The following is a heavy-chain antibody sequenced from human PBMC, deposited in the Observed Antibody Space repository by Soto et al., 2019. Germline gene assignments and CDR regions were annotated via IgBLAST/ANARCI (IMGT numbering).Heavy chain of an antibody. Sequence: GGSLRLSRAASGFTFSSYGMHWVRQAPGKGLVWVSRINSDGSSTSYADSVKGRFTISRDNAKNTLYLQMNSLRAEDTAVYYCAIRASYYDSSGYFDYWGQGTLVTVSS. J-gene: IGHJ4*02. V-gene: IGHV3-74*01. CDR3: AIRASYYDSSGYFDY. CDR2: INSDGSST. D-gene: IGHD3-22*01. CDR1: GFTFSSYG.